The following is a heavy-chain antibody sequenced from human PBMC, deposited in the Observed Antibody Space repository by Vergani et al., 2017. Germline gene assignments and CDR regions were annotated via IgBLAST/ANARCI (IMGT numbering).Heavy chain of an antibody. CDR1: GYTFTNYA. J-gene: IGHJ6*03. CDR2: INPNSGGT. D-gene: IGHD2-2*01. CDR3: ARDGLSYCSSTSCHLWTWGYYMDV. V-gene: IGHV1-2*02. Sequence: QVQLVQSGSEVKKPGASVKVSCRASGYTFTNYALNWVRQAPGQGLEWMGWINPNSGGTNYAQKFQGRVTMTRDTSISTAYMELSRLRSDDTAVYYCARDGLSYCSSTSCHLWTWGYYMDVWGKGTTVTVSS.